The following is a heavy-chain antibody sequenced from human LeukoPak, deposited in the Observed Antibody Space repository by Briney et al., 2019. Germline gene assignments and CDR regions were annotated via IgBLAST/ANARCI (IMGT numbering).Heavy chain of an antibody. CDR2: ISCSGGST. D-gene: IGHD3-22*01. V-gene: IGHV3-23*01. CDR1: GFTFSSYS. Sequence: GSLRLSFAASGFTFSSYSMSWVRQAPGEGPELVSAISCSGGSTYYADSVKGRFTISRDNSKNTLYLQMNSLRAEDTAVYYCAKDGGYYDSSGYYSPDYWGQGTLVTVSS. J-gene: IGHJ4*02. CDR3: AKDGGYYDSSGYYSPDY.